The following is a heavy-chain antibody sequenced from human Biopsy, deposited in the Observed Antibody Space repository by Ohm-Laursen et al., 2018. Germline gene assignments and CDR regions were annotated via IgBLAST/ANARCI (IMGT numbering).Heavy chain of an antibody. D-gene: IGHD3-9*01. Sequence: SQTLSLTCTVSGASISIGGYSWSWIRRHPGKGLEWIGYISYNERTHYNPSLTSRLAISFDTSNNRISLQLRSVSVADTAVYYCVREPKTGTAEAWYFDLWGRGSPVTVPS. CDR2: ISYNERT. CDR3: VREPKTGTAEAWYFDL. CDR1: GASISIGGYS. V-gene: IGHV4-31*03. J-gene: IGHJ2*01.